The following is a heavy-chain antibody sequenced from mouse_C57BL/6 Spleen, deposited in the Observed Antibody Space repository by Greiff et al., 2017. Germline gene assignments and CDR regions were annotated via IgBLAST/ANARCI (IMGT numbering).Heavy chain of an antibody. CDR1: GYAFSSSW. Sequence: VQLQQSGPELVKPGASVKISCKASGYAFSSSWMNWVKQRPGKGLEWIGRIYPGDGDTNYNGKFKGKATLTADNASSTAYMQLSSLTSEDSAVYFCARSDGPYYFDYWGQGTTLTVSS. J-gene: IGHJ2*01. CDR3: ARSDGPYYFDY. CDR2: IYPGDGDT. D-gene: IGHD2-3*01. V-gene: IGHV1-82*01.